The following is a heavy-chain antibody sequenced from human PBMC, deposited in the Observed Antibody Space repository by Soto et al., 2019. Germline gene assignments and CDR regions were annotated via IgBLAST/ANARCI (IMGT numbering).Heavy chain of an antibody. D-gene: IGHD1-20*01. CDR3: ARETNNWNTTDAFDI. V-gene: IGHV3-33*01. CDR2: IWYDGSNK. CDR1: GFTFSSYG. J-gene: IGHJ3*02. Sequence: QVQLVESGGGVVQPGRSLRLSCAASGFTFSSYGMHWVRQAPGKGLEWVAVIWYDGSNKYYADSVKGRFTISRDNSKNTLYLQMNSLRAEDTAVYYCARETNNWNTTDAFDIWGQGTMVTVSS.